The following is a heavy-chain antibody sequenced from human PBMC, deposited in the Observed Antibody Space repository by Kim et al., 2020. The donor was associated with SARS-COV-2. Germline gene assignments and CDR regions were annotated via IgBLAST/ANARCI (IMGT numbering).Heavy chain of an antibody. CDR1: GFTFAAYA. CDR3: AKHFGSRCSEFQH. J-gene: IGHJ1*01. Sequence: GGSLRLSCAASGFTFAAYAMSWVRQAPGEGLQWLSGISGSDESTYYADSVKGRFIISRDNSKSTLHLQMDSLRGEATAVYYCAKHFGSRCSEFQHRGQGTLITVSS. V-gene: IGHV3-23*01. CDR2: ISGSDEST. D-gene: IGHD2-2*01.